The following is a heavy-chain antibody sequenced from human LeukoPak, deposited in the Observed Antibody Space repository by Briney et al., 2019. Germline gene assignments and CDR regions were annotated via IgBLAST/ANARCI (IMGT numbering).Heavy chain of an antibody. CDR3: ARRVAVARRDAFDI. CDR2: TSAYNGNT. D-gene: IGHD6-19*01. CDR1: GYTFTIYG. J-gene: IGHJ3*02. Sequence: ASVTVSFTASGYTFTIYGISWVRPAPGQGREWMGWTSAYNGNTNYAQKLQGRGTMTTDTSTSTAYMELRRLRSDDRAVYYCARRVAVARRDAFDIWGQGTMVTVSS. V-gene: IGHV1-18*01.